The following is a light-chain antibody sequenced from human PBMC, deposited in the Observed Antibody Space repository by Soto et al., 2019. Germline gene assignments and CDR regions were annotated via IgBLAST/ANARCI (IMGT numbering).Light chain of an antibody. CDR3: QRSYSAPRT. Sequence: DSQMTQSPSSLSASVGDSVTLTCRASQRISSYLNWYHQKAGKAPKLLIYDASSLQTGVPSKYSGSGSGTHFALTITGLHPDDFATYYCQRSYSAPRTFGQGTKVDIK. CDR1: QRISSY. CDR2: DAS. V-gene: IGKV1-39*01. J-gene: IGKJ1*01.